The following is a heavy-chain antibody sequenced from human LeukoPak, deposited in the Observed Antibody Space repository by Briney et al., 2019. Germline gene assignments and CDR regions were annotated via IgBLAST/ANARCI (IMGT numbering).Heavy chain of an antibody. V-gene: IGHV3-23*01. J-gene: IGHJ6*02. Sequence: GGSLRLSCAASGFTFSSYAMSWVRQAPGKGLEWVSAISGSGGSTYYADSVKGRFTISRDNSKNTLYLQMNSLRAEDTAVYYCAKDRVDYGDYEYGMDVWGQGTTVTVSS. D-gene: IGHD4-17*01. CDR3: AKDRVDYGDYEYGMDV. CDR1: GFTFSSYA. CDR2: ISGSGGST.